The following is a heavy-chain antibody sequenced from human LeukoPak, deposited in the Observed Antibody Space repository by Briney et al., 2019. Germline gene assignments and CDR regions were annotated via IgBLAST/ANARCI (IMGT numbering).Heavy chain of an antibody. D-gene: IGHD5-18*01. CDR3: ARVGGYSYGYGLEDQYYFDY. Sequence: ASVKVSCKASGFTFTSYDINWVRQATGQGPEWMGWMNPNSGNTGYAQKFQGRVTMTRNTSISTAYMELSSLRPEDTAVYYCARVGGYSYGYGLEDQYYFDYWGQGTLVTVSS. V-gene: IGHV1-8*01. J-gene: IGHJ4*02. CDR1: GFTFTSYD. CDR2: MNPNSGNT.